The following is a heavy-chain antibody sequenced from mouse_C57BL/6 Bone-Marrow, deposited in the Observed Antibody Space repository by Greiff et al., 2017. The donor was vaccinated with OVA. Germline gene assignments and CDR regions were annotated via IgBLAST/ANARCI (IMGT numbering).Heavy chain of an antibody. J-gene: IGHJ4*01. CDR3: ARSYDYDDWGAMRY. D-gene: IGHD2-4*01. Sequence: VQLVESGPGLVQPSQSLSITCTVSGFSLTSYGVHWVRQSPGKGLEWLGVIWSGGSTDYNAAFISRLSISKDNSKSQVFFKMNSLQADDTAIYYCARSYDYDDWGAMRYWGQGTSVTVSS. CDR2: IWSGGST. V-gene: IGHV2-2*01. CDR1: GFSLTSYG.